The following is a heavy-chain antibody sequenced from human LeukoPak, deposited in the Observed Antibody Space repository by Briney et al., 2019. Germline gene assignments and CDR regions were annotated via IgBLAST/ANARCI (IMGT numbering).Heavy chain of an antibody. J-gene: IGHJ4*02. D-gene: IGHD3-9*01. V-gene: IGHV3-33*01. CDR3: ARGNYDILTGLDY. Sequence: QPGRALRLSRASSGFTFSSYAMHWVRQAPGKGLDWVAVIWYDGSNKYYADSVKGRFTISRDNSKNTLYLQMNSLRAEDTAVYYCARGNYDILTGLDYWGQGTLVTVSS. CDR1: GFTFSSYA. CDR2: IWYDGSNK.